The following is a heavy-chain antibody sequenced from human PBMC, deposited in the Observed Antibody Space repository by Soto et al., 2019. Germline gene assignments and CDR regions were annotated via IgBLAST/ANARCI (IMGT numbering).Heavy chain of an antibody. CDR3: ALGGYNYGRPFDF. V-gene: IGHV4-59*01. D-gene: IGHD5-18*01. Sequence: SETLSLTCNVSGGSISNFHLSWIRQPPGKGLEWIGYIYYGGNYYNPSLTSRVSMSLDKSKNQFSLHLKSVTAADTALYFCALGGYNYGRPFDFWGQGTRVTVSS. CDR1: GGSISNFH. J-gene: IGHJ4*02. CDR2: IYYGGN.